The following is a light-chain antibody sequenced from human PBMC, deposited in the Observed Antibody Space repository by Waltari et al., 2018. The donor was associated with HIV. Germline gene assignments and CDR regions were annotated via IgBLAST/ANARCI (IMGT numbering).Light chain of an antibody. CDR3: QSYDSSLSGWV. V-gene: IGLV1-40*01. Sequence: QSVLTQPPSVSGAPGQRVTISCTGSSSNIGAGYDVHWYQQLPGTSPKLLIYGNSNRPPGFPDRFPGSKSGTSASLAITGLQAEDEADYYCQSYDSSLSGWVFGGGTKLTVL. J-gene: IGLJ3*02. CDR2: GNS. CDR1: SSNIGAGYD.